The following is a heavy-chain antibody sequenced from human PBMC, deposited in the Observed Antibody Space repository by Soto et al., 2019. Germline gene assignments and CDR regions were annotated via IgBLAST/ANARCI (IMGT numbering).Heavy chain of an antibody. CDR1: GYTFIDYY. J-gene: IGHJ4*02. CDR2: INPNFGTT. CDR3: AKAISGYNAPLDH. D-gene: IGHD1-20*01. Sequence: GASVKVSWKASGYTFIDYYIHWVRQAPGQGLEWMGWINPNFGTTNYAQKFQDRVTITADESTSTAYMELSSLRAEDTAVYYCAKAISGYNAPLDHWGQGTRVTVSS. V-gene: IGHV1-69*13.